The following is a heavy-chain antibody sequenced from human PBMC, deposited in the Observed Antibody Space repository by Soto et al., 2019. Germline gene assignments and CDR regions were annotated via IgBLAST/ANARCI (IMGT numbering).Heavy chain of an antibody. CDR2: ISTYNGDT. CDR1: GYTFTTSG. J-gene: IGHJ6*02. V-gene: IGHV1-18*01. D-gene: IGHD1-26*01. Sequence: QVQLVQSGPEVRKPGASVKVSCEASGYTFTTSGISWVRQVPGQGLEWMGWISTYNGDTNSAQNFQGRVLMTADTSTGTADMELMSLKSDDTAVYYCARQGSWPYYYYGLEVWGQGTNVTVSS. CDR3: ARQGSWPYYYYGLEV.